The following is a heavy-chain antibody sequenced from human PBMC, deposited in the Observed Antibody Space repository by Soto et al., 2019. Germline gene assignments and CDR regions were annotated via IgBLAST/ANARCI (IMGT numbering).Heavy chain of an antibody. J-gene: IGHJ6*02. CDR3: AAGLAEGILASYYYYGMDV. CDR2: IVVGSGNT. D-gene: IGHD1-20*01. Sequence: QMQLVQSGPEVKKPGTSVKVSCKASGFTFTSSAMQWVRQARGQRLEWIGWIVVGSGNTNYAQKFQERVTITRDMSTSTAYMELSSLRSEDTAVYYCAAGLAEGILASYYYYGMDVWGQGTTVTVSS. V-gene: IGHV1-58*02. CDR1: GFTFTSSA.